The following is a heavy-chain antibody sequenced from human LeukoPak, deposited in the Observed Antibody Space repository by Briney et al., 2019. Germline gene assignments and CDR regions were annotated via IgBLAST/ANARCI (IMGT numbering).Heavy chain of an antibody. V-gene: IGHV4-38-2*02. Sequence: SETLSLTCTVSGYSISSGYYWGWIRPPPGKGLEWIGTIHHSGRTFYKPSLKSRVTISVDTSKNQLSLKLSSVTAADTAVFYCVRDTAYGTNDYWGQGTLVTVSS. D-gene: IGHD3-10*01. J-gene: IGHJ4*02. CDR3: VRDTAYGTNDY. CDR1: GYSISSGYY. CDR2: IHHSGRT.